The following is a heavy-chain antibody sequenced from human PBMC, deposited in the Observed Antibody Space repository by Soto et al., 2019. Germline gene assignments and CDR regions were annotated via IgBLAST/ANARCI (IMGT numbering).Heavy chain of an antibody. V-gene: IGHV3-21*06. CDR2: ISSTTNYI. CDR3: ARESEDLTSNFGY. Sequence: GGSLRLSCAASGFTFTRYSMNWVRQAPGKGLEWVSSISSTTNYIYYGDSMKGRFTISRDNAKNSLYLEMNSLRAEDTAVYYCARESEDLTSNFGYWGQGTLVTVSS. CDR1: GFTFTRYS. J-gene: IGHJ4*02.